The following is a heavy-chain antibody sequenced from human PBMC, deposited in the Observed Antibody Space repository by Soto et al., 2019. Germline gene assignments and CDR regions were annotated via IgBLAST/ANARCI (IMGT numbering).Heavy chain of an antibody. D-gene: IGHD6-6*01. CDR1: GFTFTTYA. V-gene: IGHV3-23*01. Sequence: EVQLLESGGGLVQPGGSLRLSCAASGFTFTTYAMTWVRQAPGKGLEWVSAISGSGGSTYYADSVKGRFTISRDNTKNVLYQQMNRLRAEVTAVYYCAKHWDTTVSSSSPWGQGTLVTVSS. CDR3: AKHWDTTVSSSSP. J-gene: IGHJ5*02. CDR2: ISGSGGST.